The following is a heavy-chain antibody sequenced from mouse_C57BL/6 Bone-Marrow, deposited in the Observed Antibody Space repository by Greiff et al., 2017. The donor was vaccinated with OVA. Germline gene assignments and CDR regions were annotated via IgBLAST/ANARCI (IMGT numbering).Heavy chain of an antibody. J-gene: IGHJ2*01. D-gene: IGHD1-1*01. CDR3: ARTCGSSFVYCDY. CDR2: IFPGSGST. V-gene: IGHV1-75*01. CDR1: GYTFTDYY. Sequence: QVQLQQSGPELVKPGASVKISCKASGYTFTDYYINWVKQRPGQGLEWIGWIFPGSGSTYYNEKFKGKATLTVDKSSSTAYMLLSSLTSEDSAVYFGARTCGSSFVYCDYWGKGTTLTVSS.